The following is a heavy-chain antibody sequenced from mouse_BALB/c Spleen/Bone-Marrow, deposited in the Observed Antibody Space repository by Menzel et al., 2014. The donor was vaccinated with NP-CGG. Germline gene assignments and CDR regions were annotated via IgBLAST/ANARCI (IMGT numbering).Heavy chain of an antibody. CDR2: IYPSDSYT. D-gene: IGHD4-1*01. Sequence: VKLQESGAELVRPGASVKLSCKASGYTFTSYWINWVKQRPGQGLEWIGNIYPSDSYTNYNQKFKDKATLTVDKSSSTAYMQLSSPTSEDSAVYYCTTGAYWGQGTLVTVSA. CDR1: GYTFTSYW. V-gene: IGHV1-69*02. J-gene: IGHJ3*01. CDR3: TTGAY.